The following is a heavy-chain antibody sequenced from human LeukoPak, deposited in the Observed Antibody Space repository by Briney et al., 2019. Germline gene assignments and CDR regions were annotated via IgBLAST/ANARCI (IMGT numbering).Heavy chain of an antibody. D-gene: IGHD3-3*01. CDR3: AXXXDXDFWSGQAEAGYYYYYMDV. V-gene: IGHV1-2*02. J-gene: IGHJ6*03. CDR2: INPNSGGT. Sequence: ASVKVSCKASGYTFTGYYMHWVRQAPGQGLEWMGWINPNSGGTNYAQKFQGRVTMTRDTSISTAYMELSRLRSDDTAVYYCAXXXDXDFWSGQAEAGYYYYYMDVWGKGTTVTVSS. CDR1: GYTFTGYY.